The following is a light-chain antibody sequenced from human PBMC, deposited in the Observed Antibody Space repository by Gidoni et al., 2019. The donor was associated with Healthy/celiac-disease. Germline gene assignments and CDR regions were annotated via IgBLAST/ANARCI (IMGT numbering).Light chain of an antibody. CDR1: QSVSSSY. CDR3: QQYGSSPRT. V-gene: IGKV3-20*01. Sequence: EIVLTQSPGTLSLSPGERATLSCRASQSVSSSYLAWYQQKPGRAPRLLIYGASSRATGIPDSFSGSGSGTDFTLTISRLEPEDFAVYYCQQYGSSPRTFGQGTKLEIK. J-gene: IGKJ2*01. CDR2: GAS.